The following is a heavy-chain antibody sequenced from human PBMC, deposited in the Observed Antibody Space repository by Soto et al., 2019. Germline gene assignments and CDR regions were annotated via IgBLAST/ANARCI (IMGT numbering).Heavy chain of an antibody. Sequence: XAPLSPTISISGPSITSTIYYWGWIRQSPGKGLEWIGNIYYDGSSFYNPSLKSRVTISVDTSRRQFCMRVSSVTAADTAVYYCARRGSASWRNWFDSWGQGTLVTVSS. CDR2: IYYDGSS. D-gene: IGHD2-2*01. CDR1: GPSITSTIYY. J-gene: IGHJ5*01. CDR3: ARRGSASWRNWFDS. V-gene: IGHV4-39*01.